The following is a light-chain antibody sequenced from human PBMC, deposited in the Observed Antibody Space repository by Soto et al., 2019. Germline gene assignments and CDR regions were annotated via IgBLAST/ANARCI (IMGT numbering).Light chain of an antibody. CDR3: SSYTSSNTVV. CDR1: SSDVGGYNY. CDR2: GVT. V-gene: IGLV2-14*03. J-gene: IGLJ2*01. Sequence: QSALTQPASVSGSAGQSITISCTGTSSDVGGYNYVSWYQHHPGKAPKLMISGVTNRPSGISHRFSGSKSGNTASLTISGLQAEDEADYYCSSYTSSNTVVFGGGTKVTVL.